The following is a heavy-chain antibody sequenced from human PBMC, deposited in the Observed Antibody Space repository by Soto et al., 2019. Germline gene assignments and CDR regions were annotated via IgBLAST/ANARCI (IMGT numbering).Heavy chain of an antibody. D-gene: IGHD3-22*01. CDR1: GFTFSSYG. CDR2: ISYDGSNK. Sequence: PGGSLRLSCAASGFTFSSYGMHWVRQAPGKGLEWVAVISYDGSNKYYADSVKGRFTISRDNSKNTLYPQMNSLRAEDTAVYYCAKDGTYYYDSSSLDVWGQGTMVTVSS. J-gene: IGHJ3*01. V-gene: IGHV3-30*18. CDR3: AKDGTYYYDSSSLDV.